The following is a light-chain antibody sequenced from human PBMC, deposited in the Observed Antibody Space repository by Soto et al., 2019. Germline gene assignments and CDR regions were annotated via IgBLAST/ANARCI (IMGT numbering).Light chain of an antibody. CDR1: QSVSSY. Sequence: EIVLTQSPATLSLSPGERAILSCRASQSVSSYLAWYQQKPGQVPRLLISDASNRATGIPARFSGSGSGTDFTLTISSLEPEDFAVYYCQQRSNWPPDFGPGTKVDIK. CDR2: DAS. J-gene: IGKJ3*01. CDR3: QQRSNWPPD. V-gene: IGKV3-11*01.